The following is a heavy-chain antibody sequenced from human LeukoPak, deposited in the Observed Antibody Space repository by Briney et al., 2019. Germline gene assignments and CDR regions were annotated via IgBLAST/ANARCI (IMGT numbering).Heavy chain of an antibody. CDR2: IRSRDRTI. V-gene: IGHV3-48*01. CDR1: GFTLSSYA. D-gene: IGHD7-27*01. J-gene: IGHJ4*02. Sequence: PGGSLRLSCAASGFTLSSYAMSWVRQAPGKGLEWVSYIRSRDRTIYYADSVKGRFTISTDNAENSLYLQMNSLRTEDTAVYYCARDHRWGFDYWGRGTLVTVSS. CDR3: ARDHRWGFDY.